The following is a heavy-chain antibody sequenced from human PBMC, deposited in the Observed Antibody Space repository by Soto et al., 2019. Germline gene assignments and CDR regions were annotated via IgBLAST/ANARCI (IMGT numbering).Heavy chain of an antibody. CDR2: ISWNSGNI. Sequence: EMQLVESGGGLVQPGRSLRLSCAASGFTFDDYAMHWVRQAPGKGLEWVSGISWNSGNIGYADSVKGRFTISRDNAKNSLYLQMNSLRPEDTALYYCAKVGYRGDYFDYWGQGILVTVSS. D-gene: IGHD5-12*01. CDR1: GFTFDDYA. J-gene: IGHJ4*02. CDR3: AKVGYRGDYFDY. V-gene: IGHV3-9*01.